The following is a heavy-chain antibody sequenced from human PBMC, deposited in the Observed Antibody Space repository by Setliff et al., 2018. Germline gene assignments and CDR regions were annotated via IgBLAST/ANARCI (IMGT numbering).Heavy chain of an antibody. D-gene: IGHD2-15*01. CDR1: GFTLTSYP. Sequence: ASVKVSCKASGFTLTSYPIHWVRQAPGQRLEWMGWINPDNGNRKYSQRFQGRVTITRDTSASTVFLELSTLRSEDTAVYYCTRDFVGATASFDIWGQGTRVTVSS. CDR3: TRDFVGATASFDI. V-gene: IGHV1-3*01. J-gene: IGHJ3*02. CDR2: INPDNGNR.